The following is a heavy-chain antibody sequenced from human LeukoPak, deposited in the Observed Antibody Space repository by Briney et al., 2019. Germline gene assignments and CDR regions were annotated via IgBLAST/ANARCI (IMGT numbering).Heavy chain of an antibody. J-gene: IGHJ2*01. V-gene: IGHV3-30*04. CDR3: ARGKGCSSTSCPGGYFDL. Sequence: GGSLRLSCAASGFTFSSYAMHWVRQAPGKGLEWVAVISYDGSNKYYADSVNGRFTISRDNSENTLYLQMNSLRAEDTAVYYCARGKGCSSTSCPGGYFDLWGRGTLVTVSS. CDR1: GFTFSSYA. CDR2: ISYDGSNK. D-gene: IGHD2-2*01.